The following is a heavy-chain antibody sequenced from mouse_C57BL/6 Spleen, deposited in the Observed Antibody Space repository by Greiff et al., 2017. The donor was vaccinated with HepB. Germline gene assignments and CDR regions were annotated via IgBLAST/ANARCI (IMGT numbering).Heavy chain of an antibody. Sequence: QVQLQQPGAELVKPGASVKMSCKASGYTFTSYWITWVKQRPGQGLEWIGDIYPGSGSTNYNEKFKGKATLTVDTSSSTAYMQLSSLTSEDSAVYYCARFDYDRQVDYWGQGTTLTVSS. V-gene: IGHV1-55*01. D-gene: IGHD2-4*01. CDR1: GYTFTSYW. CDR2: IYPGSGST. J-gene: IGHJ2*01. CDR3: ARFDYDRQVDY.